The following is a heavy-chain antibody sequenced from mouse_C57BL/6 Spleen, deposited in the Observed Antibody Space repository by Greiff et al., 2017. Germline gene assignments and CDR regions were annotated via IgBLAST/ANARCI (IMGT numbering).Heavy chain of an antibody. Sequence: DVQLQESGAELVRPGASVKLSCTASGFNIKDYYMHWVKQRPEQGLEWIGRIDPEDGDTEYAPKFQGKATMTADTSSNTAYLQLSSLTSEDTAVYYCTVPLYYGSSYGYFDVWGTGTTVTVSS. D-gene: IGHD1-1*01. CDR1: GFNIKDYY. CDR3: TVPLYYGSSYGYFDV. V-gene: IGHV14-1*01. J-gene: IGHJ1*03. CDR2: IDPEDGDT.